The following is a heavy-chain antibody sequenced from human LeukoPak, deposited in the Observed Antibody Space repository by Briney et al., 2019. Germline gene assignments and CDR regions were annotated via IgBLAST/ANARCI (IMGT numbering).Heavy chain of an antibody. CDR2: IHYSGST. D-gene: IGHD1-26*01. Sequence: SETLSLTCTVSGGSVSSSSYYWGWIRQPPGKGLEWIGSIHYSGSTYYNPSLKSRVSISVGTSKNQLSLKLSSVTAANTAVYYCARHDMGANANFDYWGQGTLVTVSS. J-gene: IGHJ4*02. CDR3: ARHDMGANANFDY. V-gene: IGHV4-39*01. CDR1: GGSVSSSSYY.